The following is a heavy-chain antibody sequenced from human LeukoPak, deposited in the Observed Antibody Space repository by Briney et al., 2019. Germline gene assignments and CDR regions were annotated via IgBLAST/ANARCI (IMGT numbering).Heavy chain of an antibody. CDR1: GYTFTGYY. V-gene: IGHV1-2*02. CDR2: INPNSGGT. J-gene: IGHJ4*02. Sequence: ASVKVSCKASGYTFTGYYMHWVRQAPGQGLEWIGWINPNSGGTNYAQKFQGRVTMTRDTSISTAYMELSRLRSDDTAVYYCARERRYSSGWYSLQPYYFDYWGQGTLVTVSS. CDR3: ARERRYSSGWYSLQPYYFDY. D-gene: IGHD6-19*01.